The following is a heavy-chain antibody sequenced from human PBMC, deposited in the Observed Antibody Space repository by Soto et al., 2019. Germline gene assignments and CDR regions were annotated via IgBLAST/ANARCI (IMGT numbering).Heavy chain of an antibody. D-gene: IGHD6-13*01. CDR2: ISGSGGYI. CDR1: RFTFSSYS. Sequence: SLRLSCEVSRFTFSSYSINWVRQAPGKGLEWVSSISGSGGYIYYADSVKGRFTISRDNAKNSLYLQMTSLRDEDTALYYCARDRQSTPWYAADYWGQGSLVTVSS. J-gene: IGHJ4*02. V-gene: IGHV3-21*01. CDR3: ARDRQSTPWYAADY.